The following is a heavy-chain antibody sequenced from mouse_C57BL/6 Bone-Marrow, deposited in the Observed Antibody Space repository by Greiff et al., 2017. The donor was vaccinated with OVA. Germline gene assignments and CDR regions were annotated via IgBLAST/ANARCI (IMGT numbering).Heavy chain of an antibody. CDR2: INPSTGGT. CDR3: ARSRARGFAY. CDR1: GYSFTGYY. Sequence: VQLKESGPELVKPGASVKISCKASGYSFTGYYMNWVKQSPEKSLEWIGEINPSTGGTTYNQKFKAKATLTVDKSSSTAYMQLKSLTSEDSAVYYCARSRARGFAYWGQGTLVTVSA. V-gene: IGHV1-42*01. J-gene: IGHJ3*01. D-gene: IGHD3-3*01.